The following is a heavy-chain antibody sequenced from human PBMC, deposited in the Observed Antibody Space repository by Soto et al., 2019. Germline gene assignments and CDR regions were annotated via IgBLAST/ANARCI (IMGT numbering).Heavy chain of an antibody. V-gene: IGHV3-72*01. J-gene: IGHJ4*02. CDR2: SRTKAHSYST. CDR1: GFTFSDHY. Sequence: EVQLVESGGGLVQPGGSLRLSCAVSGFTFSDHYMDWVRQTPGKGLEWVGRSRTKAHSYSTEYAASVKGRFTISRDDSKNSLYLQMNSLTTDDMAVYYCVRGKNSFDFWGQGTLVTVSS. CDR3: VRGKNSFDF.